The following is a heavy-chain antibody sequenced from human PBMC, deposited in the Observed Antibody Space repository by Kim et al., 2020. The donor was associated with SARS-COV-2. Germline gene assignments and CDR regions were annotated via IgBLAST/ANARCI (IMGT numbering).Heavy chain of an antibody. CDR2: ISYDGSNK. CDR3: ARDPVTYYYDSSGY. D-gene: IGHD3-22*01. Sequence: SLRLSCAASGFTFSSYAMHWVRQAPGKGLEWVAVISYDGSNKYYADSVKGRFTISRDNSKNTLYLQMNSLRAEDTAVYYCARDPVTYYYDSSGYWGQGTLVTVSS. CDR1: GFTFSSYA. V-gene: IGHV3-30-3*01. J-gene: IGHJ4*02.